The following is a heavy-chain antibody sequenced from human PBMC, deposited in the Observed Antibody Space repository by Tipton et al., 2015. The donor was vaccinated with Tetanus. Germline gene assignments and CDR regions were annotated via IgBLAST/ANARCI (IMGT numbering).Heavy chain of an antibody. J-gene: IGHJ4*02. CDR2: IYYSGGT. V-gene: IGHV4-59*06. CDR1: GGSISSYF. Sequence: TLSLTCTVSGGSISSYFWNWIRHRPGKGLEWIGYIYYSGGTFYNPSLKSRVTISVDTSNNQFSLRLSSVTAADTAIYYCAREVPAAGHFDSWGQGTLVTVSS. CDR3: AREVPAAGHFDS. D-gene: IGHD2-2*01.